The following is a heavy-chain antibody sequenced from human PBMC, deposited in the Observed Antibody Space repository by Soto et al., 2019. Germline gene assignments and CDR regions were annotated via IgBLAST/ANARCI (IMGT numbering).Heavy chain of an antibody. CDR3: TTGQRPLRFLEWLSRYYFDF. V-gene: IGHV1-24*01. J-gene: IGHJ4*02. D-gene: IGHD3-3*01. CDR1: GYTLSELS. CDR2: FDPEDGET. Sequence: QVQLVQSGAEVKKPGASMKVSCKVSGYTLSELSMHWVRQAPGKGLEWMGGFDPEDGETLYAQKFQGRVSMTEDTSTDTAYMELSSLTSEDTAVYYCTTGQRPLRFLEWLSRYYFDFWGQGTLVTVSS.